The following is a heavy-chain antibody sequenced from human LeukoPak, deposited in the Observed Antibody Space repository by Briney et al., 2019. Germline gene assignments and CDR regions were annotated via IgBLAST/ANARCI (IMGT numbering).Heavy chain of an antibody. CDR2: INPNSGGT. CDR1: GYTFTGYY. J-gene: IGHJ6*02. D-gene: IGHD5-24*01. V-gene: IGHV1-2*02. Sequence: ASVKVSCKASGYTFTGYYMHWVRQAPGQGLEWMGWINPNSGGTNYAQKFQGRVTMTRDTSISTAYMELRRLRSDDTAVYYCARSGRWLQFHWDRRYYYYGMDVWGQGTTVTVSS. CDR3: ARSGRWLQFHWDRRYYYYGMDV.